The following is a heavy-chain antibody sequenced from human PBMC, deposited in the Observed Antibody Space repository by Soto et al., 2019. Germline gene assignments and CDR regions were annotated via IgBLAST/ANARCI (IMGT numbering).Heavy chain of an antibody. D-gene: IGHD2-2*01. CDR3: ARQDYAMSEH. V-gene: IGHV3-23*01. J-gene: IGHJ4*02. CDR1: GFTFSSYG. Sequence: GGSVRLSCAASGFTFSSYGMSWVRQAAGEGLEWVSAISGSGGIRYYADSVKGRFTISRDNSKNPLYLKMNSLRAEDTAVYYCARQDYAMSEHWAQGTLVTVSS. CDR2: ISGSGGIR.